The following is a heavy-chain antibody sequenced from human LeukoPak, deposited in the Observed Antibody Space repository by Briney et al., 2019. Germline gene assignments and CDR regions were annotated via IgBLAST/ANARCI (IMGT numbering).Heavy chain of an antibody. D-gene: IGHD3-10*01. CDR1: GFPFTIYA. Sequence: GGSLRLSCAASGFPFTIYAMSWVRQAPGKGLEWVSSIGGSSTYYADLVKGRFTISRDTSKNTMYLQMNSLRADDTAIYYCAKYRGFGDSYDSWGQGTLVTVSS. J-gene: IGHJ4*02. CDR3: AKYRGFGDSYDS. V-gene: IGHV3-23*01. CDR2: IGGSST.